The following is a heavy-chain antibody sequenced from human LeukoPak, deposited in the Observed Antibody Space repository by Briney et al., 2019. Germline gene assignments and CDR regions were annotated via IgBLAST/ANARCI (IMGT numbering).Heavy chain of an antibody. CDR3: ARDNEAVTTDGTRWGSLFDY. D-gene: IGHD4-11*01. Sequence: ASVKVSCRASGGTFSSYAISWVRQAPGQGLEWMGGIIPIFGTANYAQKFQGRVTITADESTSTAYMELGSLRSEDTAVYYCARDNEAVTTDGTRWGSLFDYWGQGTLVTVSS. V-gene: IGHV1-69*13. J-gene: IGHJ4*02. CDR2: IIPIFGTA. CDR1: GGTFSSYA.